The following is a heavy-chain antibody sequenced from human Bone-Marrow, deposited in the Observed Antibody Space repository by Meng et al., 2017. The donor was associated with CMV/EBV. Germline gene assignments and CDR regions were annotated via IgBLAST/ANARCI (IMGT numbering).Heavy chain of an antibody. CDR2: IIPIFGTA. D-gene: IGHD2-15*01. J-gene: IGHJ4*02. CDR1: GGTFSSYA. V-gene: IGHV1-69*05. Sequence: SVKVSCKASGGTFSSYAISWVRQAPGQGLEWMGGIIPIFGTANYAQKFQGRVTITTDESTSTAYMELSSLRSDDTAVYYCARRVASVVAGSLDYWGQGTLVTVSS. CDR3: ARRVASVVAGSLDY.